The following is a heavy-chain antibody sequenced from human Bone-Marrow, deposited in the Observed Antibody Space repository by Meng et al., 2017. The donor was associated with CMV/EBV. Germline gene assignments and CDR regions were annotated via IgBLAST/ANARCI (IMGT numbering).Heavy chain of an antibody. D-gene: IGHD5-24*01. CDR3: ASITWRRMVIITYYFDH. Sequence: SETLSLTCTVSGGSISNNNWWSWVRQPPGKGLEWIGEIFHSGSTNYNPSLKSRVTISVDKSKDQFSLKLSSVTAADTAVYYCASITWRRMVIITYYFDHWGQGTQVTVSS. V-gene: IGHV4-4*02. CDR2: IFHSGST. J-gene: IGHJ4*02. CDR1: GGSISNNNW.